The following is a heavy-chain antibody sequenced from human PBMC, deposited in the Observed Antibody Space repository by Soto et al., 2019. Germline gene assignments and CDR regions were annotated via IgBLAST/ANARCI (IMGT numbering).Heavy chain of an antibody. D-gene: IGHD5-12*01. CDR1: GGTFSTSA. CDR2: IMPVFPTP. CDR3: ARHKDRLQLGGNYYYILDV. V-gene: IGHV1-69*12. Sequence: VQLEQSGPEVKKPGSSVKVSCKASGGTFSTSALSWVRLAPGQGLEWMGGIMPVFPTPDYAQKFQGRVTITADESTSTAYMELGGLTSDDTAVYYCARHKDRLQLGGNYYYILDVWGQGTAVTVSS. J-gene: IGHJ6*02.